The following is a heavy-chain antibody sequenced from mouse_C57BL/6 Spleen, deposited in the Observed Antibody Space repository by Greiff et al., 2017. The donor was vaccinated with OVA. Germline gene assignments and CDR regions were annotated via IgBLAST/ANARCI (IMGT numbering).Heavy chain of an antibody. D-gene: IGHD2-2*01. Sequence: VQLQQPGAELVRPGSSVKLSCKASGYTFTSYWMDWVKQRPGQGLEWIGNIYPSDSETHYNQKFKDKATLTVDKSSSTAYMRRSSLTSEDSAVYYCGRQCLRRAWFAYWGQGTLVTVSA. CDR2: IYPSDSET. V-gene: IGHV1-61*01. CDR3: GRQCLRRAWFAY. CDR1: GYTFTSYW. J-gene: IGHJ3*01.